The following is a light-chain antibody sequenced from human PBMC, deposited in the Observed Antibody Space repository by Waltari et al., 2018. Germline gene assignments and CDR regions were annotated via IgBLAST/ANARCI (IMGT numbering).Light chain of an antibody. V-gene: IGLV1-47*01. CDR3: AAWDDSLSGPG. CDR1: SSNIGSNY. J-gene: IGLJ3*02. CDR2: RNN. Sequence: QSVLTQPPSASGTPGQRVTISCSGSSSNIGSNYVSWYQQLPGTATKLLIYRNNQRPSGVPDRFSASKSGTSASLAISGLRSEDEADYYCAAWDDSLSGPGFGVGTKLTVL.